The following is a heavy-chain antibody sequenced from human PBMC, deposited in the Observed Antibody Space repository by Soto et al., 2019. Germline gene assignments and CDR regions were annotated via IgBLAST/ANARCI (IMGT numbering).Heavy chain of an antibody. J-gene: IGHJ5*02. CDR1: GYTFSDYW. V-gene: IGHV5-51*01. CDR2: IYPGDSDT. Sequence: PGEPLKISCKGSGYTFSDYWIGWVRQMPGKGPEWMGIIYPGDSDTRYSPSFQGQVIISADKSISTAYLQWSSLKASDTAIYYCARRGTREWFDPWGQGTLVTVSS. CDR3: ARRGTREWFDP. D-gene: IGHD1-26*01.